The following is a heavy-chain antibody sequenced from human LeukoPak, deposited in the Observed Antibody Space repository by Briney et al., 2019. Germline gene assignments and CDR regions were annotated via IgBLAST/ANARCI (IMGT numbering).Heavy chain of an antibody. V-gene: IGHV3-23*01. Sequence: GGSLRLSCAASGFTFSSYAMSWVRQAPGKGLEWVSAISGSGGSTYYADSVKGRFTISRDNSKNTLYLQMNSLRAEDTAVYYCAEVGSGWFDAFDIWGQGTMVTVSS. J-gene: IGHJ3*02. CDR2: ISGSGGST. CDR1: GFTFSSYA. CDR3: AEVGSGWFDAFDI. D-gene: IGHD6-19*01.